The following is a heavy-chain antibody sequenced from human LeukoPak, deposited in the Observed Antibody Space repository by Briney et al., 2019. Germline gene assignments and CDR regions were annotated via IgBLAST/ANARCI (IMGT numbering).Heavy chain of an antibody. CDR3: AKGFSIGYYYYGMDV. CDR1: GFTFDDYA. D-gene: IGHD3-3*01. J-gene: IGHJ6*02. V-gene: IGHV3-43*02. Sequence: AGSLRLSCXASGFTFDDYAMHWVRHAPGKGLEWVSLISGDGGSTYYADSVKGRFTISRDNSKNSLYLQMNSLRTEDTALYYCAKGFSIGYYYYGMDVWGQGTTVTVSS. CDR2: ISGDGGST.